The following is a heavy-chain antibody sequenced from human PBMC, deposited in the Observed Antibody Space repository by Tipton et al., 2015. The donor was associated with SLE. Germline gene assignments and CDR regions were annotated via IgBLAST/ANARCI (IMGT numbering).Heavy chain of an antibody. CDR1: GFTFSSYA. CDR2: ISYDGSNK. CDR3: AKLLETTVVTLPLGY. D-gene: IGHD4-23*01. V-gene: IGHV3-30-3*02. Sequence: SLRLSCAASGFTFSSYAMHWVRQAPGKGLEWVAVISYDGSNKYYADSVKGRFTISRDNSKNTLYLQMNSLRAEDTAVYYCAKLLETTVVTLPLGYWGQGTLVTVSS. J-gene: IGHJ4*02.